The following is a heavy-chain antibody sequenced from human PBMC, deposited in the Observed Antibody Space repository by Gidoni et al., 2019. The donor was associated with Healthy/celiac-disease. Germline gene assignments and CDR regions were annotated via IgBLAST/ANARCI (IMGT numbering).Heavy chain of an antibody. V-gene: IGHV1-2*02. J-gene: IGHJ4*02. CDR2: INPNSGVT. D-gene: IGHD6-13*01. CDR1: GYTFTGYY. Sequence: QVQLVQSGAEVKKPGASVKVSCPASGYTFTGYYMHWVRQAPGQGLEWMGWINPNSGVTNYAQKFQGRVTMTWDTSISTAYMELSRLRSDDTAVFYCARGHSSFDYWGQGTLVTVSS. CDR3: ARGHSSFDY.